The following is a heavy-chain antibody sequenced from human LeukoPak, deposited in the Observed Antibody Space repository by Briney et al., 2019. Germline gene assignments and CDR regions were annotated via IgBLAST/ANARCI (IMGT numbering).Heavy chain of an antibody. V-gene: IGHV3-7*01. CDR1: GFTFSSDW. D-gene: IGHD4-17*01. Sequence: GGSLRLSCAASGFTFSSDWMSWVRQAPGKGLEWVANIKQDGREKYYVDSVKGRFTISRDNAKNSLYLQMNSLRAEDTAVYYCARDSSSGDYADYWGQGTLVTVSS. CDR2: IKQDGREK. CDR3: ARDSSSGDYADY. J-gene: IGHJ4*02.